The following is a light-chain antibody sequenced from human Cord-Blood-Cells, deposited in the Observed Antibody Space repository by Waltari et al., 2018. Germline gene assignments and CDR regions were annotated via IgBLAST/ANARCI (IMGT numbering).Light chain of an antibody. CDR3: QQYNNWPPGPYT. V-gene: IGKV3-15*01. Sequence: EIVMTQSPATLSVSPGERATLSCRASQSVSSNLALYQQKPGQAPRLLIYGASTRATGIPARFSGSWSGTEFTLTISSLQSEDFAVYYCQQYNNWPPGPYTFGQGTKLEIK. CDR2: GAS. CDR1: QSVSSN. J-gene: IGKJ2*01.